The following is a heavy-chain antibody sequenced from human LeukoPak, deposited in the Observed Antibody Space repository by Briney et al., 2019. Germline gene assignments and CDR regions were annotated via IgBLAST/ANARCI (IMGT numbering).Heavy chain of an antibody. J-gene: IGHJ4*02. CDR1: GFTFSSYS. CDR3: ARGGDYFDY. V-gene: IGHV3-21*01. Sequence: GGSLRLSCAASGFTFSSYSMNWVRQAPGKGLEWFSSISRSSSYIYYADLVKGRFTISRDNAKNSLYLQMNTLRAEDTAVYYCARGGDYFDYWGQGTLVTVSS. CDR2: ISRSSSYI.